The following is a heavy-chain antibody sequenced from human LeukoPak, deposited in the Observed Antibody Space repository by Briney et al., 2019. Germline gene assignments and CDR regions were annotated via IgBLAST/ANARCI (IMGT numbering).Heavy chain of an antibody. CDR3: AKDGITMVRGVFQH. CDR1: GFTFSNYG. Sequence: PVGSLRLSCAASGFTFSNYGMHWVRQAPGKGLEWVSVISFDGSAKYYADSVKGRFTMSRDNSKNTLYLQMTSPRAEDTAVYYCAKDGITMVRGVFQHWGQGTLVTVSS. D-gene: IGHD3-10*01. CDR2: ISFDGSAK. V-gene: IGHV3-30*18. J-gene: IGHJ1*01.